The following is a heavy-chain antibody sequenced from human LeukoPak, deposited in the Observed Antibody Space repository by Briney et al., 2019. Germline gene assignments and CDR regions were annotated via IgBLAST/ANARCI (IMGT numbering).Heavy chain of an antibody. J-gene: IGHJ4*02. D-gene: IGHD6-13*01. V-gene: IGHV4-34*01. CDR2: INHSGST. CDR1: GGPFSGYY. Sequence: SETLSLTCAVYGGPFSGYYWSWIRQPPGKGLEWIGEINHSGSTNYNPSLKSRVTISVDTSKNQFSLKLSSVTAADTAVYYCARGRPWYSSSWYPFDYWGQGTLVTVSS. CDR3: ARGRPWYSSSWYPFDY.